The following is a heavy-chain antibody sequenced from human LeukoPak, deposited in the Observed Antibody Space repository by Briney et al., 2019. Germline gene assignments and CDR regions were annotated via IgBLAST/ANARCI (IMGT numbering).Heavy chain of an antibody. D-gene: IGHD4-23*01. J-gene: IGHJ3*02. V-gene: IGHV3-21*01. Sequence: GGSLRLSCAASGFTVSSNYMSWVRQAPGKGLEWVSSISSSSSYIYYADSVKGRFTISRDNAKNSLYLQMNSLRAEDTAVYYCARVRWAATTRDAFDIWGQGTMVTVSS. CDR1: GFTVSSNY. CDR3: ARVRWAATTRDAFDI. CDR2: ISSSSSYI.